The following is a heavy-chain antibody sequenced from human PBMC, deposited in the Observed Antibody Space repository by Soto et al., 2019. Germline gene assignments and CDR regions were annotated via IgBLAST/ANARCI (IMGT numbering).Heavy chain of an antibody. J-gene: IGHJ4*02. CDR2: INGNADNS. V-gene: IGHV3-74*01. CDR3: VRDFRGAVAGSEFDH. CDR1: GFSFVSYW. Sequence: GGSLRLSCVASGFSFVSYWMHWVRQVPGEGLAWVSRINGNADNSDYADSVKGRFTISRDNAMNRLYLQMDSLRADDTGVYYCVRDFRGAVAGSEFDHWGKGPLVTVSS. D-gene: IGHD6-19*01.